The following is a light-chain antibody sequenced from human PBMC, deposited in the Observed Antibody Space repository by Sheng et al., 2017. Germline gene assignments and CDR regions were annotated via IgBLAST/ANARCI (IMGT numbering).Light chain of an antibody. Sequence: AIRITQSPSSLSASTGDRVTITCRASQGISSYLAWYQQKPGKAPKLLIYAASTLQSGVPSRFSGSGSGTDFTLTISCLQSEDFATYYCQQYYSYPRTFGPR. V-gene: IGKV1-8*01. CDR1: QGISSY. CDR3: QQYYSYPRT. CDR2: AAS. J-gene: IGKJ1*01.